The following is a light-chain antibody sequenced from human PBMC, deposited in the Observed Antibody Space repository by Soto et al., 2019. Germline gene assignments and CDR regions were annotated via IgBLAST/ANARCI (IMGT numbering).Light chain of an antibody. J-gene: IGKJ4*01. V-gene: IGKV3-20*01. CDR1: QSLSSSY. CDR3: QQYGSSPGLT. CDR2: GAS. Sequence: EIELTQSPGTLSLSPGERATLSCRASQSLSSSYLAWYQQKPGQAPRLLIYGASNRATGIPDRFSGSGSGTDFTLTISRLEPEDFAVYYCQQYGSSPGLTFGGGTKVEIK.